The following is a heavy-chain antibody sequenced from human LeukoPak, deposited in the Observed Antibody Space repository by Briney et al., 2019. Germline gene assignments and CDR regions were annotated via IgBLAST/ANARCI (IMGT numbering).Heavy chain of an antibody. CDR1: GFTFSSNY. CDR2: IYSSGRT. Sequence: PGGPLGRSLAAAGFTFSSNYMNGVGQAPGKGREGVSIIYSSGRTYYAASVQGRFTVSRDNSKNTLYLQMNSLRAEDTAVYYCAGEQRGFYYGLDVWGQGTTVTVSS. J-gene: IGHJ6*02. D-gene: IGHD6-25*01. V-gene: IGHV3-53*01. CDR3: AGEQRGFYYGLDV.